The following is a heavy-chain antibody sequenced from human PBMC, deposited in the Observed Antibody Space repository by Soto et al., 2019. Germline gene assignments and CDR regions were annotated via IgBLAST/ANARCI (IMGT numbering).Heavy chain of an antibody. D-gene: IGHD2-2*02. CDR3: AGYCSSTSCYTRLDYYYGMDV. CDR2: IIPIFGTA. V-gene: IGHV1-69*06. J-gene: IGHJ6*02. CDR1: GGTFSSYA. Sequence: GASVKVSCKASGGTFSSYAISWVRQAPGQGLEWMGGIIPIFGTANYAQKFQGRVTITADKSTSTAYMELSSLRSEDTAVYYCAGYCSSTSCYTRLDYYYGMDVWGQGTTVTVS.